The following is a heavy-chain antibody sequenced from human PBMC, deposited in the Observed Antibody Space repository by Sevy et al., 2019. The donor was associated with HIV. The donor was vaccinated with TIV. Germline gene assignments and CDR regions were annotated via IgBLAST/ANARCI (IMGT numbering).Heavy chain of an antibody. CDR2: IRLDGSAR. J-gene: IGHJ4*02. D-gene: IGHD4-4*01. Sequence: GGYLRLSCAASGFIFSDYWMTWVRQAPGKGLEWVATIRLDGSARYYASSVKGRFTISRDNAKNSLFLQMNSLRVEDTAVYYCARAFRREAYTPDYWGQGSLVIVSS. CDR1: GFIFSDYW. CDR3: ARAFRREAYTPDY. V-gene: IGHV3-7*03.